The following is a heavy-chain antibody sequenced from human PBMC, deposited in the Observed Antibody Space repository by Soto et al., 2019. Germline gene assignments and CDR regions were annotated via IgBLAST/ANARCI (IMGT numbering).Heavy chain of an antibody. CDR3: ARQIAAAGTYYYGMDV. CDR2: IWYDGSNK. Sequence: PVGSLRLSCAASGFTFSSYGMHWVRQAPGKGLEWVAVIWYDGSNKYYADSVKGRFTITRDNSKNTLYLQMNSLRAEDTAVYYCARQIAAAGTYYYGMDVWGQGTTVTVSS. V-gene: IGHV3-33*01. D-gene: IGHD6-13*01. CDR1: GFTFSSYG. J-gene: IGHJ6*02.